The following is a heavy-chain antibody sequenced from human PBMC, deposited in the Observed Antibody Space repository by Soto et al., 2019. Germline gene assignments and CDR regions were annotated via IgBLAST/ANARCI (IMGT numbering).Heavy chain of an antibody. Sequence: GGSLRLSCAASGFTFSSYSMNWVRQAPGKGLEWVSYISSSSSTIYYADSVKGRFTISRDNAKNSLYLQMNSLRDEDTAVYYCARGSLRYFDWLLPIGYWGQGTLVTVSS. D-gene: IGHD3-9*01. CDR1: GFTFSSYS. V-gene: IGHV3-48*02. CDR3: ARGSLRYFDWLLPIGY. CDR2: ISSSSSTI. J-gene: IGHJ4*02.